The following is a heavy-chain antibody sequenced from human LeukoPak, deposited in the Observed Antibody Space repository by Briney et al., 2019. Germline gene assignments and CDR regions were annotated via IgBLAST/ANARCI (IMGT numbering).Heavy chain of an antibody. CDR1: GGSISSYY. J-gene: IGHJ5*02. V-gene: IGHV4-59*01. CDR2: IYYSGST. Sequence: PSETLSLTRTVSGGSISSYYWSWIRQPPGKGLEWIGYIYYSGSTNYNPSLKSRVTISVDTSKNQFSLKLSSVTAADTAVYYCARDRETTTGWFDPWGQGTLVTVSS. CDR3: ARDRETTTGWFDP. D-gene: IGHD5-24*01.